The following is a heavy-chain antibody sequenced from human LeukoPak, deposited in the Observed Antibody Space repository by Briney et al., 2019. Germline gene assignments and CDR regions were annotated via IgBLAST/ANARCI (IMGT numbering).Heavy chain of an antibody. J-gene: IGHJ4*02. Sequence: SETLSLTCTVSGGSISSHYWSWVRQPPGKGLEWIGYVLDNVRTKDNPSLNSRFTLSADTSKNQFSLRLTSVTAADTAVYYCATIKRGNIFGFFDFWGQRILVTVSS. CDR2: VLDNVRT. V-gene: IGHV4-59*11. CDR1: GGSISSHY. D-gene: IGHD5-18*01. CDR3: ATIKRGNIFGFFDF.